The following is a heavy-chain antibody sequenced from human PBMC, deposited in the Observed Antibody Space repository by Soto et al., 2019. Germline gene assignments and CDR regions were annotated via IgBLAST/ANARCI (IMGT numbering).Heavy chain of an antibody. CDR3: AIFSCNSDHTDRFDY. CDR2: VKSKNDGGTT. Sequence: PGGSLRLSCAASGFTFSNAWINWVRQTPGRGLEWVGRVKSKNDGGTTDFAAPVKGRFAISRDDSKNMVYLEMNSLQTEDTAMDYCAIFSCNSDHTDRFDYWGQGTPVTVSS. J-gene: IGHJ4*01. V-gene: IGHV3-15*07. D-gene: IGHD6-13*01. CDR1: GFTFSNAW.